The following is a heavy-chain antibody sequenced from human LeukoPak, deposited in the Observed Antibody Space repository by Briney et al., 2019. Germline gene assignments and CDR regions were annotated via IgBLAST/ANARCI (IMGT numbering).Heavy chain of an antibody. CDR3: ARSFLMEQQLVLSF. CDR1: VDAFTTSH. D-gene: IGHD6-13*01. J-gene: IGHJ4*02. Sequence: ALVKLSCSASVDAFTTSHMYWGCEAPGQGLEWMGIIKPSGGSTNYAQKFQGRVTMTRDTSTSTVYMSLNSLRSGDTAAYFCARSFLMEQQLVLSFWGQGALVTVSS. V-gene: IGHV1-46*01. CDR2: IKPSGGST.